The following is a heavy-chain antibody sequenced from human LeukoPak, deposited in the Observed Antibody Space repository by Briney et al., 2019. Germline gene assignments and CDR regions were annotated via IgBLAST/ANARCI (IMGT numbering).Heavy chain of an antibody. CDR2: IYPRDGST. V-gene: IGHV1-46*01. CDR3: ARDQEGFDY. CDR1: GYTFTNYQ. Sequence: ASVKVSCKASGYTFTNYQMHWVRQAPGQGLEWMGMIYPRDGSTSYAQKFQGRVTVTRDTSTSTVHMELSGLRSEDTAVYYCARDQEGFDYWGQGTLVTVSS. J-gene: IGHJ4*02.